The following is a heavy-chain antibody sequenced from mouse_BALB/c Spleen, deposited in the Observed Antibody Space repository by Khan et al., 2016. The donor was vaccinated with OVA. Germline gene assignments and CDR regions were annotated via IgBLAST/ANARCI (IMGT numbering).Heavy chain of an antibody. J-gene: IGHJ3*01. CDR2: ISTNYGDA. D-gene: IGHD2-13*01. Sequence: QVQLQQSGAELVRPGVSVKISCKASGYTFTDYAMHWVKQRHAKSLEWIGVISTNYGDADYNQKFQGKASMTVDRSSSTVYMELARLTSEDSAIYYSVRGEKFAYWGQGTLVTVSA. CDR1: GYTFTDYA. V-gene: IGHV1S137*01. CDR3: VRGEKFAY.